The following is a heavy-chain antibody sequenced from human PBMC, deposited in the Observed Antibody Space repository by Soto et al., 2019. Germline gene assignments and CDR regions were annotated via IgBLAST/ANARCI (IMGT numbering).Heavy chain of an antibody. CDR3: TRADPTVTLSVFDP. J-gene: IGHJ5*02. V-gene: IGHV3-30-3*01. CDR1: GFIFSSYA. Sequence: GGSLRLSCAASGFIFSSYAMHWVRQAPGKGLEWVAVISYDGSSKYYADSVKGRFTISRDDSKNTLYLQMNSLSVEDTAVYYCTRADPTVTLSVFDPWGQGTLVTV. D-gene: IGHD4-17*01. CDR2: ISYDGSSK.